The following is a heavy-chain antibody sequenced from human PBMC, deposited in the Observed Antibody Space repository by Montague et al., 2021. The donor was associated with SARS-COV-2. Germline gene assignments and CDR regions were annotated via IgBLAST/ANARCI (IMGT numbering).Heavy chain of an antibody. CDR3: AHKLYGINRRWFDP. CDR2: IYWDYSK. CDR1: GFSLTTRGVG. V-gene: IGHV2-5*02. D-gene: IGHD1-14*01. J-gene: IGHJ5*02. Sequence: PALVKPTQTLTLTCTFSGFSLTTRGVGVGWIRQPQGKALEWLALIYWDYSKHYSPSLKSRLTITKDTSKNQVVLTITNMDPVDAATYYCAHKLYGINRRWFDPWGQGTLVTVSS.